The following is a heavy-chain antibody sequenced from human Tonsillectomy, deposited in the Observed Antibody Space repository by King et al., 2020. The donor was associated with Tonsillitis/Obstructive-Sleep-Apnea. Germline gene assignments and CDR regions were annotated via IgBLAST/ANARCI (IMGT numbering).Heavy chain of an antibody. CDR1: GFTFSSYA. CDR3: ARVLLGGPGRTYYYYMDV. D-gene: IGHD1-26*01. CDR2: ISYDGSNK. J-gene: IGHJ6*03. V-gene: IGHV3-30*01. Sequence: QLVQSGGGVVQPGRSLRLSCAASGFTFSSYAMHWVRQAPGKGLEWVAVISYDGSNKYYADSVKGRFTISRDNSKNTLYLQMNSLRAEDTAVYYCARVLLGGPGRTYYYYMDVWGKGTTVTVSS.